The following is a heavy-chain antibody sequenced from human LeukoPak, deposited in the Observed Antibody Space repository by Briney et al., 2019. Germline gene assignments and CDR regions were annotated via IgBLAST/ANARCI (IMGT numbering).Heavy chain of an antibody. CDR3: ARIAFTIRATMGQLAHFDAFDI. CDR2: INPNSGGT. Sequence: ASVKVSCKASGYTFTGYYMHWVRQAPGQGLECMGWINPNSGGTNYAQKFQGRVTMTRDTSISTAYMELSRLRSDDTAVYYCARIAFTIRATMGQLAHFDAFDIWGQGTMVTVSS. CDR1: GYTFTGYY. V-gene: IGHV1-2*02. J-gene: IGHJ3*02. D-gene: IGHD5-24*01.